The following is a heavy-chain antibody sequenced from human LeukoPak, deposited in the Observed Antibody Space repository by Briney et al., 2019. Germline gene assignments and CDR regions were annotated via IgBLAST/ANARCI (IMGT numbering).Heavy chain of an antibody. V-gene: IGHV6-1*01. J-gene: IGHJ6*02. CDR3: ARDLYYDSSGYYYYYYGMDV. CDR2: TYYRSKWYN. D-gene: IGHD3-22*01. Sequence: SQTLSLTCAISGDSVSSNSAAWNWIRQSPSRGLEWLGRTYYRSKWYNDYAVSVKSRITINPDTSKNQFSLQLNSVTPEDTAVYYCARDLYYDSSGYYYYYYGMDVWGQGTTVAVSS. CDR1: GDSVSSNSAA.